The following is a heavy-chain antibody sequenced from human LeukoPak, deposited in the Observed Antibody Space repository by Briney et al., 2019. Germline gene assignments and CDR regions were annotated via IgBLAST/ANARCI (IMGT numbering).Heavy chain of an antibody. J-gene: IGHJ4*02. V-gene: IGHV1-2*02. Sequence: ASVKVSCKASGYTFTGYYMHWVRQAPGQGLEWMGWINPNSGGTSYAHNFQGRVTMTRDTSISTAYMDLSSLTSDDTAVYYCARDSRVSGDYWGQGTLVTVSS. CDR2: INPNSGGT. CDR3: ARDSRVSGDY. CDR1: GYTFTGYY. D-gene: IGHD2-2*01.